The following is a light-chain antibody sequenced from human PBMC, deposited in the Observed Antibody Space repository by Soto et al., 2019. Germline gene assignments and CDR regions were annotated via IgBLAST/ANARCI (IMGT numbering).Light chain of an antibody. J-gene: IGKJ2*01. CDR3: QQYDSHSST. V-gene: IGKV1-5*03. Sequence: DIQMTQSPSTLSASVGDRVTITCRASQSINNWLAWYQQKTGKAPKLLIYEASSLLSGVPSRFSGSGSGTEFTLTINSLQPDDFAAYYCQQYDSHSSTFGQGTKLDI. CDR2: EAS. CDR1: QSINNW.